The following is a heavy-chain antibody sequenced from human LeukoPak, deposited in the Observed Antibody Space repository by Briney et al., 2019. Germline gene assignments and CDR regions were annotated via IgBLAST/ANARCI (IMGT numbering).Heavy chain of an antibody. CDR1: GFTFSSYA. CDR2: ISGSGGST. J-gene: IGHJ4*02. V-gene: IGHV3-23*01. CDR3: AKTRGYCSGGSCRRDY. Sequence: GGSLRLSCAASGFTFSSYAMSWVRQAPGKGLEWVSAISGSGGSTYYADSVKGRFTISRDNSKNTLYLQMNSLRAEDTAVYYCAKTRGYCSGGSCRRDYWGQGTLVTVSS. D-gene: IGHD2-15*01.